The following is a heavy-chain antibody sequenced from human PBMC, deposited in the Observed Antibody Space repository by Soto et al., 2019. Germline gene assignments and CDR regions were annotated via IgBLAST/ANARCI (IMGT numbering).Heavy chain of an antibody. CDR3: ASDHSGRADV. D-gene: IGHD3-10*01. CDR2: MNEDGGTT. Sequence: EVQLVESGGGLVRPGGSLRLSCAASGFTFSSYWMHWVRQAPGKGLVWVSRMNEDGGTTDYADSVKGRFTISRDNAKNTLYLQMNTLRVEDTAVYYCASDHSGRADVWGHGTTVTVSS. J-gene: IGHJ6*02. V-gene: IGHV3-74*02. CDR1: GFTFSSYW.